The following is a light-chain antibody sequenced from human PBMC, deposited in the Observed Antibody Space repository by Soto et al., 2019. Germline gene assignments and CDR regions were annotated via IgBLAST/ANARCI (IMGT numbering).Light chain of an antibody. J-gene: IGLJ1*01. CDR1: SSDVGGYDY. CDR2: DVH. V-gene: IGLV2-11*01. CDR3: CSYAGSYTFEV. Sequence: QSALTQPRSVSGSPGQSVTISCTGTSSDVGGYDYVSWYQQHPGKAPRLMIHDVHKRPSGVPDRFSGSKSGNTASLTISGLQADDEADHYCCSYAGSYTFEVFGTGTKVTVL.